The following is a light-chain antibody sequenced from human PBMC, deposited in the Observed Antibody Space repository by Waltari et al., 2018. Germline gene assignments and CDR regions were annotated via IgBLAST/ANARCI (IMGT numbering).Light chain of an antibody. J-gene: IGKJ4*01. Sequence: DIVMTQSPDSLAVPLGARATNTCKSNQSLLFRSNNTNYLAWYQQKPAQPPRLLISWASTRQSGVPDRFSGSGSGTDFTLTISSLQTEDVAVYYCQQYYTTPLTFGGGTKVEIK. CDR1: QSLLFRSNNTNY. V-gene: IGKV4-1*01. CDR3: QQYYTTPLT. CDR2: WAS.